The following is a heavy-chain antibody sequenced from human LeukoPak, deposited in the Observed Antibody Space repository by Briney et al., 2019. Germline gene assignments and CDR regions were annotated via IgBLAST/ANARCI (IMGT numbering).Heavy chain of an antibody. Sequence: GGSLRLSCAASGFTFSSYAMHWVRQAPGKGLEWVAVISYDGSNKYYADSVKGRFTISRDNSKNTLYLQMNSLRAEDTAVYYCARETGAWFDYWGQGTLVTVSP. V-gene: IGHV3-30-3*01. D-gene: IGHD1-14*01. CDR1: GFTFSSYA. CDR2: ISYDGSNK. J-gene: IGHJ4*02. CDR3: ARETGAWFDY.